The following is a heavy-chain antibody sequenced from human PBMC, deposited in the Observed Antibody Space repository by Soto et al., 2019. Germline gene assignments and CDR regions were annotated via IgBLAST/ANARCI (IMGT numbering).Heavy chain of an antibody. CDR2: VYTNGNT. Sequence: EVQVMESGGDLVQPGGSLRLSCEAAGFTVSRNYMRWVRQAPGKGLECVSVVYTNGNTYFADSVKGRFTVSRDNSRNTLYLQMNSLRVEDTAVYFCARSAAVIVGYAFETWGPGTMVTVSS. V-gene: IGHV3-66*01. J-gene: IGHJ3*02. CDR3: ARSAAVIVGYAFET. CDR1: GFTVSRNY. D-gene: IGHD3-22*01.